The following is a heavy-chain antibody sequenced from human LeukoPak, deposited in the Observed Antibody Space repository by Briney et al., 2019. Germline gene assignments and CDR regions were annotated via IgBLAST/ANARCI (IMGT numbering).Heavy chain of an antibody. D-gene: IGHD2-2*01. CDR3: AKRPPSIVVVE. V-gene: IGHV3-23*01. J-gene: IGHJ4*02. CDR1: GFTFSSYY. CDR2: ISSSGDGDET. Sequence: QPGGSLRLSCAASGFTFSSYYMSWVRQAPGKGLEWVSAISSSGDGDETYYADSVKGRFTISRDNSKNTLYLQMNSLRVEDTAVYYCAKRPPSIVVVEWGQGTLVTVSS.